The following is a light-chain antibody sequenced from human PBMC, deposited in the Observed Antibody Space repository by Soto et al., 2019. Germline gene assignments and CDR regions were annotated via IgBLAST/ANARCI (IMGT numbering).Light chain of an antibody. CDR2: DAS. J-gene: IGKJ1*01. V-gene: IGKV1-5*01. Sequence: IQMTQFPSTLSASVGDGVTITCRAMQRISTWLAWYQQKPGKAPXLLISDASSLETGVPSRFSGSGSGTELTLTINSLQPDDFATYYCQQYNSYSFGQGTKVDIK. CDR3: QQYNSYS. CDR1: QRISTW.